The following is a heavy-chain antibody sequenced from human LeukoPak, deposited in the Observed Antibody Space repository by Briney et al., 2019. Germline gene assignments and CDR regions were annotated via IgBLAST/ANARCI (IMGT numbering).Heavy chain of an antibody. D-gene: IGHD1-1*01. CDR2: IYPNTGGT. V-gene: IGHV1-2*02. CDR3: AREPGTATGY. J-gene: IGHJ4*02. CDR1: GYTFTGYY. Sequence: ASVKVSCKASGYTFTGYYLHWVRQAPGQGLGWMGWIYPNTGGTKSTQKFQGRVSMTRDTSITTAYMEINRLTSDDTAVYYCAREPGTATGYWGQGTLVTVSS.